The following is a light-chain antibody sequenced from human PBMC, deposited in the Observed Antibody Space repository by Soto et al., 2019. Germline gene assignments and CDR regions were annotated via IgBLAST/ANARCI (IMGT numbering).Light chain of an antibody. Sequence: QSALTQPASVSGSPGQSITISCTGTSSDVGRYNYVSWYQQHPGKAPKMMIYAVSNRPSGVSNRFSGSKFGNTASLTISGLQIEDEAHYYCSSYTGTTSLVFGGGTKLTVL. J-gene: IGLJ2*01. CDR2: AVS. V-gene: IGLV2-14*01. CDR1: SSDVGRYNY. CDR3: SSYTGTTSLV.